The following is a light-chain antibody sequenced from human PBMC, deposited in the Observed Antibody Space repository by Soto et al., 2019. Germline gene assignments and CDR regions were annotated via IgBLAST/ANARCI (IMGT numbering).Light chain of an antibody. CDR3: QNYGGSLPWT. Sequence: VLTQSPATLSLSPGDRATLSCRASQSLSNYYLAWYHKKPGQSPRLLVYGASPRATGIPDWFSGSGSGTDFTLTITRLEPEEFAVYYCQNYGGSLPWTFGPGTKV. CDR2: GAS. CDR1: QSLSNYY. V-gene: IGKV3-20*01. J-gene: IGKJ1*01.